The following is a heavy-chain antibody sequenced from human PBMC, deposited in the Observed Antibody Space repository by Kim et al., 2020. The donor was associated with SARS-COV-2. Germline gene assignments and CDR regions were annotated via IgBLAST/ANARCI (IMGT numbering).Heavy chain of an antibody. V-gene: IGHV3-21*01. J-gene: IGHJ5*02. D-gene: IGHD6-19*01. Sequence: GGSLRLSCAASGFTFSSYSMNWVRQAPGKGLEGVSSISSSSSYIYYADSVKGRFTISRDNAKNSLYLQMNSLRAEDTAVYYCARDSSGGPNWFDPWGQGTLVTVSS. CDR1: GFTFSSYS. CDR2: ISSSSSYI. CDR3: ARDSSGGPNWFDP.